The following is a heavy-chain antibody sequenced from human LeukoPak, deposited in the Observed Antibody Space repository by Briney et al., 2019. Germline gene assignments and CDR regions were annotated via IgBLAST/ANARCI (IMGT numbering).Heavy chain of an antibody. V-gene: IGHV3-9*01. CDR1: GFTFDDYA. Sequence: PGGSLRLSCAASGFTFDDYAMHWVRQAPGKGLEWVSGISWDSGSIGYADSVEGRFTISRDNAKNSLYLQMSSLRAEDTALYYCAKDAYFLSGYYNYWGQGTLVTVSS. D-gene: IGHD3-3*01. CDR3: AKDAYFLSGYYNY. CDR2: ISWDSGSI. J-gene: IGHJ4*02.